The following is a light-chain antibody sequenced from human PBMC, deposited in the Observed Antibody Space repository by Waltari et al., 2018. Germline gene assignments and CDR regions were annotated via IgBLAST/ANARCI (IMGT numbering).Light chain of an antibody. J-gene: IGLJ1*01. CDR1: SSDVGSYPH. V-gene: IGLV2-23*02. Sequence: SALTQPASVSGSPGQSITISCTEISSDVGSYPHLPWYQRHPGGAPKLLIYEVSKRPSGVSTRFSGSKSGNTTSLPISGLQAEDEAEYYCCAFAGRGFSVFGTGTRVTVL. CDR3: CAFAGRGFSV. CDR2: EVS.